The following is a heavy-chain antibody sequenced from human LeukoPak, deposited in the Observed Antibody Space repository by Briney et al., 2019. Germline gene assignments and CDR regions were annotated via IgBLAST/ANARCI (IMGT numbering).Heavy chain of an antibody. J-gene: IGHJ4*02. V-gene: IGHV3-21*01. CDR2: ITSSSAYI. D-gene: IGHD6-6*01. CDR3: ARDSSAARLLY. CDR1: GFTFSSYT. Sequence: PGGSLRLSCVASGFTFSSYTMNWVRQAPGKGLEWVSSITSSSAYIYYADSVKGRFTISRDNAKNSLYLQMNSLRAEDTAVYYCARDSSAARLLYWGQGTLVTVSS.